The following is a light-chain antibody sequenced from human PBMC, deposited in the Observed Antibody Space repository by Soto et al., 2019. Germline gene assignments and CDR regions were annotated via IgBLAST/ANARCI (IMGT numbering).Light chain of an antibody. J-gene: IGLJ1*01. CDR1: TCDVGAYNY. CDR2: EVS. CDR3: SSKTSSSSPFV. V-gene: IGLV2-14*01. Sequence: QSVLTQPASVSGSPGQSITISCTGSTCDVGAYNYVSWYKHHPGQAPQLMIYEVSNRPSGVSNRFSGSKSGNTASLTISGLQADDEGDYYCSSKTSSSSPFVFGTGTKLTVL.